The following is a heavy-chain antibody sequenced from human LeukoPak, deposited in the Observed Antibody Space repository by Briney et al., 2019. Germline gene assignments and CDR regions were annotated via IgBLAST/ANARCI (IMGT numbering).Heavy chain of an antibody. CDR3: TTLHYYDSSGSAAFDI. D-gene: IGHD3-22*01. J-gene: IGHJ3*02. Sequence: GGSLRLSCAASGFTFSNAWMSWVRQAPGKGLEWVGRIKSKSNGGTTDYAAPVKGRFTISRDDSKNTLYLQMNSLKTEDTAVYYCTTLHYYDSSGSAAFDIWGQGTMVTVSS. CDR1: GFTFSNAW. V-gene: IGHV3-15*01. CDR2: IKSKSNGGTT.